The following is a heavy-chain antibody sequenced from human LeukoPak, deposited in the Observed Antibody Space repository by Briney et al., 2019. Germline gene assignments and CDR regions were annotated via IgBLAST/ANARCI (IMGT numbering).Heavy chain of an antibody. J-gene: IGHJ4*02. V-gene: IGHV1-46*03. CDR1: GYTFTGYY. CDR3: ARENYGGNSAVGY. Sequence: ASVKVSCKXSGYTFTGYYMHWVRQAPGQGLEWMGIINPSGGSTSYAQKFQGRVTMTRDTSTSTVYMELSSLRSEDTAVYYCARENYGGNSAVGYWGQGTLVTVSS. CDR2: INPSGGST. D-gene: IGHD4-23*01.